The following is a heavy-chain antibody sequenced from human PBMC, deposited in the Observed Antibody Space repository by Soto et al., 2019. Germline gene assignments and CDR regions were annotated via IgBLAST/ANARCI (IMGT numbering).Heavy chain of an antibody. J-gene: IGHJ4*02. CDR1: GGSISSGDYY. V-gene: IGHV4-30-4*01. CDR2: IYYTGSS. Sequence: SETLSLTCTVSGGSISSGDYYWSWVRQPPWEDLEYIGYIYYTGSSYSNPSLKSRVTISVDTSKNQFSLKLTSVTAADTAVYYCVRRIAVKPWYYFDYWGQGXLVTVYS. D-gene: IGHD6-6*01. CDR3: VRRIAVKPWYYFDY.